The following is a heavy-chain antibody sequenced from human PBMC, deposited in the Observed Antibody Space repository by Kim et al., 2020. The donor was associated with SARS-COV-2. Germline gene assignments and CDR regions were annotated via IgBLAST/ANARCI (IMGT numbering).Heavy chain of an antibody. CDR2: SYSGGSST. CDR1: GFTFSSYA. D-gene: IGHD1-26*01. V-gene: IGHV3-23*03. Sequence: GGSLRLSCAASGFTFSSYAMSWVRQAPGKGLEWVSVSYSGGSSTYYADSVKGRFTISRDNSKNTLYLQMNSLRAEDTAVYYCAKDSYSGSYLGPLDYWGQGTLVTVSS. CDR3: AKDSYSGSYLGPLDY. J-gene: IGHJ4*02.